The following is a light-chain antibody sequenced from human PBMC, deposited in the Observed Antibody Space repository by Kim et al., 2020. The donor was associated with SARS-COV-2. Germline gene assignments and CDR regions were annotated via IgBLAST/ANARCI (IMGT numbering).Light chain of an antibody. V-gene: IGKV1-17*01. CDR3: LQHSTYPIT. CDR2: GAS. J-gene: IGKJ5*01. CDR1: QDIRND. Sequence: DIQMTQSPSSLSASVGDRVTITCRASQDIRNDLGWYQQNPGRAPKRLIYGASSLQSGVPSRFSGSGSGTEFTLTISSVQPEDFATYFGLQHSTYPITSGQGTRLEIK.